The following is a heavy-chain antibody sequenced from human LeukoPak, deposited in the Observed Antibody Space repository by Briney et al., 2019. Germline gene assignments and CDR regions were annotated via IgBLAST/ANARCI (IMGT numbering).Heavy chain of an antibody. D-gene: IGHD4-23*01. CDR2: IYTSGST. CDR3: AKHYGGHDAFDI. V-gene: IGHV4-4*07. J-gene: IGHJ3*02. Sequence: PSETLSLTWTVSGASINSYYWSWIRQPAGKGLQWIGRIYTSGSTNYNPSLKSRVTMSVDTSKNQFSLKLRSVTAADTAVYYCAKHYGGHDAFDIWGQGTMVTVSS. CDR1: GASINSYY.